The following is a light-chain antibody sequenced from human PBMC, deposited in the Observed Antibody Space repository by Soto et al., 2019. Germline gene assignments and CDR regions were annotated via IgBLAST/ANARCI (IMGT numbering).Light chain of an antibody. V-gene: IGLV2-14*01. Sequence: QSALTQPASVSGSPGQSITISCTGTSSDVGGHNFVSWYQQHPGKAPKLIIYEVTHRPSGVSNRFSGPKSGNTASLTISGLQAEDEADYYCSSYTASNILEVFGTGTKVTVL. J-gene: IGLJ1*01. CDR1: SSDVGGHNF. CDR3: SSYTASNILEV. CDR2: EVT.